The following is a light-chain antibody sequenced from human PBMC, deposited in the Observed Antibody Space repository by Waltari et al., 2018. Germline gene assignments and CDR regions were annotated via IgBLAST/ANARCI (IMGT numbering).Light chain of an antibody. J-gene: IGKJ4*01. CDR1: QDLDNW. CDR2: GAS. CDR3: QQLHSYPRA. V-gene: IGKV1-13*02. Sequence: AIQVTQSPSSLSASVGDRVTITGRASQDLDNWLAWYQQKPGKAPNLLIYGASVLESGVPSRCSGSGSGTDFTLTISSLQPEDFATYYCQQLHSYPRAFGGGTKVESK.